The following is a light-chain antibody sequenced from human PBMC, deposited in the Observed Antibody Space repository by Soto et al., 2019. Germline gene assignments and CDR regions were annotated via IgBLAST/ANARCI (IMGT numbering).Light chain of an antibody. CDR1: QSVLYSSNNKNY. CDR3: QQSYSTPLT. V-gene: IGKV4-1*01. Sequence: DIVMTQSPDSLAVSLGERSTINCKSSQSVLYSSNNKNYLAWYQQTPGQPPKLLIDWASTRESGVPERFSVSGSGTDFTLTISSLQAEDVAVYYCQQSYSTPLTFGGGTKLEIK. CDR2: WAS. J-gene: IGKJ4*01.